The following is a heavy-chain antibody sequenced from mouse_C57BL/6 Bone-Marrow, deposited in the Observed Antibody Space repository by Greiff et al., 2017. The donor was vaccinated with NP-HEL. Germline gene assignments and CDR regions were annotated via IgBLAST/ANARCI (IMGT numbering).Heavy chain of an antibody. Sequence: QVQLQQSGAELVKPGASVKLSCKASGYTFTSYWIHWVKQRPGRGLEWIGRIDPKSGGTKYNEKFKSKATLTVDKPSSTAYMQLSRLTSEDSAVYYCARGTGRPYYFDYWGQGATLTVSS. CDR1: GYTFTSYW. CDR3: ARGTGRPYYFDY. V-gene: IGHV1-72*01. CDR2: IDPKSGGT. D-gene: IGHD2-14*01. J-gene: IGHJ2*01.